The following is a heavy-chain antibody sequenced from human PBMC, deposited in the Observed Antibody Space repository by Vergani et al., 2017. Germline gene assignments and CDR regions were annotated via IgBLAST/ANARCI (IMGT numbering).Heavy chain of an antibody. Sequence: QVQLVQSGAEVKKPGASVKVSCKASGYTFTSYGISWVRQAPGQGLEWMGWISAYNGNTNYAQKLQGRVTMTTDTSTSTAYMELSSLRSEDTAVYYCARVFYDFWSGSRTPKNMDVWGKGTTVTVSS. CDR1: GYTFTSYG. D-gene: IGHD3-3*01. CDR3: ARVFYDFWSGSRTPKNMDV. J-gene: IGHJ6*03. V-gene: IGHV1-18*01. CDR2: ISAYNGNT.